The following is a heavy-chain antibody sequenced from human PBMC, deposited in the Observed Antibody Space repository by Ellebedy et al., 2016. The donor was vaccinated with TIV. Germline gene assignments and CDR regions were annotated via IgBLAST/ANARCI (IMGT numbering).Heavy chain of an antibody. CDR3: ARGAAVAGTMEYYFDY. V-gene: IGHV6-1*01. J-gene: IGHJ4*02. D-gene: IGHD6-19*01. Sequence: LRLSCAISGDSVSSNSAAWNWLRQSPSRGLEWLGRTYYRSKWYNDYAVSVKSRITINPDTSKNQFSLQLNSVTPEETAVYYCARGAAVAGTMEYYFDYWGQGTLVTVSS. CDR2: TYYRSKWYN. CDR1: GDSVSSNSAA.